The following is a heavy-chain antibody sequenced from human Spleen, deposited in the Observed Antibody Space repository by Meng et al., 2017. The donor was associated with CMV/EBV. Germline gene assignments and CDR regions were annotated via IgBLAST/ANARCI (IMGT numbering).Heavy chain of an antibody. CDR2: IYYSGST. CDR1: GGSISSGGYY. D-gene: IGHD6-6*01. V-gene: IGHV4-31*03. J-gene: IGHJ4*02. CDR3: ARTNFYSSSPHDY. Sequence: SETLSLTCTVSGGSISSGGYYWSWIRQHPGKGLEWIGYIYYSGSTYYNPSLKSRVTISVDTSKNQFSLKLSSVTAADTAVYYCARTNFYSSSPHDYWGQGTLVTVSS.